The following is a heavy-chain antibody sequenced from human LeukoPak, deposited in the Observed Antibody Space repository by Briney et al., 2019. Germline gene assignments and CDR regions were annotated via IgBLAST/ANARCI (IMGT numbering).Heavy chain of an antibody. V-gene: IGHV1-18*01. CDR2: ISAYNGNT. J-gene: IGHJ6*02. D-gene: IGHD3-3*01. Sequence: GASVKVSCKASGYTFTSCGISWVRQAPGQGLEWMGWISAYNGNTNYAQKLQGRVTMTTDTSTSTAYMELRSLRSDDTAVYYCARTVPDFWSGYFNTQTYYYYGMDVWGQGTTVTVSS. CDR3: ARTVPDFWSGYFNTQTYYYYGMDV. CDR1: GYTFTSCG.